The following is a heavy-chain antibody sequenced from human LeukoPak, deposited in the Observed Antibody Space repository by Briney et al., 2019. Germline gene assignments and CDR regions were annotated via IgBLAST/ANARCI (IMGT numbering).Heavy chain of an antibody. CDR1: GGSISSYY. V-gene: IGHV4-59*13. CDR2: IYITGST. J-gene: IGHJ3*01. D-gene: IGHD1-26*01. CDR3: ARVRIGETSYDASDV. Sequence: SEALSLTCTVSGGSISSYYWTWIRQPPGKGLEWIGDIYITGSTNYNPYLKRRVTMSVDTSKNQFSLRLSSVTAADTAVYYCARVRIGETSYDASDVWGLGTMVTVSS.